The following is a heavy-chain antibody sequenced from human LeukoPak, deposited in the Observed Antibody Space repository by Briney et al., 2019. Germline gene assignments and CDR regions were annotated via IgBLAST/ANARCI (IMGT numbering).Heavy chain of an antibody. CDR3: ARVRYDSGWYDY. J-gene: IGHJ4*02. V-gene: IGHV3-11*04. Sequence: GGSLRLSCAASGFTVSSNYMSWVRQAPGKGLECVSHITTGGSSTFHADSVKGRFTISRDNAKNSLYLQMNSLRGEDTAVYYCARVRYDSGWYDYWGQGALVIVSS. CDR2: ITTGGSST. CDR1: GFTVSSNY. D-gene: IGHD6-19*01.